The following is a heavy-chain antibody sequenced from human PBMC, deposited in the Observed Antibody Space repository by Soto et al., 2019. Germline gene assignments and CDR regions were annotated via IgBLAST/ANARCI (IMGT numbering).Heavy chain of an antibody. J-gene: IGHJ6*02. CDR2: IYYSGST. Sequence: PSETLSLTCTVSGGSISSYYWSWIRQPPGKGLEWIGYIYYSGSTNYNPSLKSRVTISVDTSKNQFSLKLSSVTAADTAVYYCARDYGSEDYYGMDVWGQGTTVTVSS. V-gene: IGHV4-59*01. D-gene: IGHD6-19*01. CDR3: ARDYGSEDYYGMDV. CDR1: GGSISSYY.